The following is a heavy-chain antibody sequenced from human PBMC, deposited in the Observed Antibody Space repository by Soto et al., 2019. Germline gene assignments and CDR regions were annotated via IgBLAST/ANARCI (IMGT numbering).Heavy chain of an antibody. V-gene: IGHV3-30-3*01. D-gene: IGHD1-26*01. J-gene: IGHJ4*02. CDR3: AKGVGSYYCDY. CDR2: ITYDGNNK. Sequence: QVQLVESGGGVVQPGRSLRLSCAASGFTFSRYPMYWVRQAPGKGLEWVAVITYDGNNKYYADSVKGRFTISRDNAKNTLSLQMNNLRPEDTAVYYCAKGVGSYYCDYWGQGTLVTVSS. CDR1: GFTFSRYP.